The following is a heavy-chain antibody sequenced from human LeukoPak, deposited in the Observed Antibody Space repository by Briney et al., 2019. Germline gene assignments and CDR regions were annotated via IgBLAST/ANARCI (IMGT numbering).Heavy chain of an antibody. CDR2: IVHTGSA. D-gene: IGHD4-17*01. V-gene: IGHV4-4*02. CDR1: GYSISSGYW. Sequence: SGTLSLTCAVSGYSISSGYWWSWVRQPPGKGLEWIGEIVHTGSAGYNPSLKSRVTISVDKSKNHLSLKMNSVTAADTAVYYCARSGDFALDYWGQGTLVTVSS. J-gene: IGHJ4*02. CDR3: ARSGDFALDY.